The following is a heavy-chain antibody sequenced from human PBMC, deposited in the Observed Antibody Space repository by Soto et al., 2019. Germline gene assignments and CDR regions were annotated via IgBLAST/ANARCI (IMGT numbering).Heavy chain of an antibody. J-gene: IGHJ4*02. D-gene: IGHD3-10*01. CDR2: IMGDGREGEK. CDR1: GFSFDFYG. V-gene: IGHV3-7*05. CDR3: SRDHYGSGAI. Sequence: EVQLVESGGGLVQPGGSLRLACAASGFSFDFYGMTWVRQAPGKGLDWVASIMGDGREGEKYYVDSVKGRFTISADNAKNSLFLQRSSLRAEDTATYFCSRDHYGSGAIWGQGTPVIGSS.